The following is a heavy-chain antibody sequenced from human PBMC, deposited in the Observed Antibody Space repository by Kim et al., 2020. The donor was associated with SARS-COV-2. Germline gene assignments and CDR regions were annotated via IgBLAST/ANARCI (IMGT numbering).Heavy chain of an antibody. CDR1: GFTFSSYV. Sequence: GGSLRLSCAASGFTFSSYVMSWVRQAPGKGLEWVSATSGSGGSTYYADSVKGRFTISRDNSKNTLYLQMNSLRAEDTAVYYCAKAQRTLRIVVVIAPSYYYCMDVWGRETAVTVSS. CDR3: AKAQRTLRIVVVIAPSYYYCMDV. CDR2: TSGSGGST. D-gene: IGHD2-21*01. V-gene: IGHV3-23*01. J-gene: IGHJ6*03.